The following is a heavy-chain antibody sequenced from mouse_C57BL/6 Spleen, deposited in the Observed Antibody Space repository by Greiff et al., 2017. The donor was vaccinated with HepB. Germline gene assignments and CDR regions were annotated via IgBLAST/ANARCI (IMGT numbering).Heavy chain of an antibody. J-gene: IGHJ2*01. CDR2: IYPSDSET. CDR1: GYTFTSYW. D-gene: IGHD3-3*01. Sequence: VQLQQPGAELVRPGSSVKLSCKASGYTFTSYWMDWVKQRPGQGLEWIGNIYPSDSETHYNQKFKDKATLTVDKSSSTAYMQLSSLTSEDSAVYYCARQVRGDDYFDYWGQGTTLTVSS. CDR3: ARQVRGDDYFDY. V-gene: IGHV1-61*01.